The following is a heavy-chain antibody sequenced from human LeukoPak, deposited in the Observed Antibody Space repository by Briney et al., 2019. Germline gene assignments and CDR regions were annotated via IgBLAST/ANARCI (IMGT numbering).Heavy chain of an antibody. J-gene: IGHJ4*02. CDR2: ISLSSGSI. D-gene: IGHD5-12*01. Sequence: GGSLRLSCAASGLTFDDYAMHWVRQAPGEGLEWVSGISLSSGSIGYADSLKGRFTISRDNTNNYLYLQMHSLRAEDTAFYYCASGEYSGYDYDYCGQGTLVTVSS. CDR3: ASGEYSGYDYDY. CDR1: GLTFDDYA. V-gene: IGHV3-9*01.